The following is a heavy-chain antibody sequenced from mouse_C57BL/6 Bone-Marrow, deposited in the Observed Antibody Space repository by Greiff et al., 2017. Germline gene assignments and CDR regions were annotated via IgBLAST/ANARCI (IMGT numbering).Heavy chain of an antibody. CDR3: VYDYDGDYYAMDY. CDR1: GYAFTNYL. J-gene: IGHJ4*01. Sequence: QVQLQQSGAELVRPGTSVKVSCKASGYAFTNYLIEWVKQRPGQGLEWIGVINPGSGGTNYNGKFKGKATLTADKSSSTAYMQLSSLTSEDSAVYFCVYDYDGDYYAMDYWGQGTSGTVSS. D-gene: IGHD2-4*01. V-gene: IGHV1-54*01. CDR2: INPGSGGT.